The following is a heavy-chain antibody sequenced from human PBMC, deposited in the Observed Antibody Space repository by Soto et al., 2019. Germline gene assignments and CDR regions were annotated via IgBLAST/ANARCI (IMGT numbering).Heavy chain of an antibody. D-gene: IGHD6-13*01. Sequence: PGGSLRLSCAASGFTFSSYSMNWVRQAPGKGLEWVSSISSSSSYIYYADSVKGRFTISRDNAKNSLYLQVNSLRAEVTAVYYCAREGIAAALDYWGQGTLVPVSS. J-gene: IGHJ4*02. V-gene: IGHV3-21*01. CDR2: ISSSSSYI. CDR1: GFTFSSYS. CDR3: AREGIAAALDY.